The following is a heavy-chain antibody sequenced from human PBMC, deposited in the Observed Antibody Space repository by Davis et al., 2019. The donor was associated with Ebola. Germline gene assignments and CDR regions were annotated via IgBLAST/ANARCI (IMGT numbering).Heavy chain of an antibody. J-gene: IGHJ4*02. CDR2: ISGSGGST. Sequence: GGSLRLSCAASGFTFSSYAMSWVRQAPGKGLEWVSAISGSGGSTYYADSVKGRFTISRDNSKNTLYLQMNSLRAGDTAVYYCARARIGGSYFDYWGQGTLVTVSS. V-gene: IGHV3-23*01. CDR3: ARARIGGSYFDY. D-gene: IGHD1-26*01. CDR1: GFTFSSYA.